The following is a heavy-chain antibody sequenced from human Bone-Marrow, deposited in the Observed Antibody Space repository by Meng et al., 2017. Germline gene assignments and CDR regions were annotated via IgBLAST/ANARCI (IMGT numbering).Heavy chain of an antibody. D-gene: IGHD2-2*01. CDR3: ARVYCSSTSCQYYFDY. CDR2: INAGNGNT. CDR1: GDTFTSYA. J-gene: IGHJ4*02. V-gene: IGHV1-3*01. Sequence: VQLVQAGTEVKNPGASVKVSCKASGDTFTSYAIHWVRQAPGQRPEWMGWINAGNGNTEDSQKFQGRVTITRDTSASTAYMELSSLTSEDTAVYYCARVYCSSTSCQYYFDYWGQGALVTVSS.